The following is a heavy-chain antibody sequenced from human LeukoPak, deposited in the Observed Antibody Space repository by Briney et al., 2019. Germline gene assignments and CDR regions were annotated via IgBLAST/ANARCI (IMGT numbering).Heavy chain of an antibody. V-gene: IGHV3-23*01. CDR3: ASLINIVVVIAILLAWFDP. CDR1: GFTFSSYA. J-gene: IGHJ5*02. D-gene: IGHD2-21*01. Sequence: PGGSLRLSCAASGFTFSSYAMSWVRQAPGKGLEWVSAISGSGGSTYYADSVKGRFTISRDNSKNTLYLQMNSLRAEDTAVHYCASLINIVVVIAILLAWFDPWGQGTLVTVSS. CDR2: ISGSGGST.